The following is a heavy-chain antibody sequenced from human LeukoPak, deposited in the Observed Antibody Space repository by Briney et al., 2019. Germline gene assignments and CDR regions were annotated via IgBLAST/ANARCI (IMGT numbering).Heavy chain of an antibody. CDR3: ARQAAGVAY. V-gene: IGHV3-64*02. J-gene: IGHJ4*02. CDR1: GFTFSTYA. D-gene: IGHD6-13*01. Sequence: GGSLRLSCAASGFTFSTYAMHWVRQAPGKGLEYVSGITRKGDSTYYADSVKGRFTISRDNSKNTLYLQMGGLRAEDMAVYYCARQAAGVAYWGQGTLVTVSS. CDR2: ITRKGDST.